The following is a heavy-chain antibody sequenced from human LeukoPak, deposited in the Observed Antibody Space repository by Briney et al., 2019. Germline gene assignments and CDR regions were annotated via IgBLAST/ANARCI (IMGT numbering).Heavy chain of an antibody. J-gene: IGHJ4*02. Sequence: GGSLRLSCVGSGFTFSVVWMSWVRQAPGKGLEWVGRIKSKSDGGTIDYAAPVKGRFTISRDDSRNTLYLQMNSLKTEDTAVYYCTTRRQDGWWGQGTLVTVS. V-gene: IGHV3-15*01. CDR2: IKSKSDGGTI. CDR3: TTRRQDGW. D-gene: IGHD2-15*01. CDR1: GFTFSVVW.